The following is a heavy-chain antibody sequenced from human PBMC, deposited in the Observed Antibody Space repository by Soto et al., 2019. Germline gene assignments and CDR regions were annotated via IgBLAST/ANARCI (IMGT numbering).Heavy chain of an antibody. J-gene: IGHJ5*02. CDR3: ERGTTSVGDPTRRGFDP. CDR2: ISGSGGST. D-gene: IGHD3-16*01. Sequence: EVQLLESGGGLVQPGGSLRLSCAASGFTFSSYAMSWVRQAPGKGLEWVSAISGSGGSTYYADSVKGRFTISRDNSKNTLYLQMNSLRAGDTAVDYCERGTTSVGDPTRRGFDPWGQGTLVTVSS. V-gene: IGHV3-23*01. CDR1: GFTFSSYA.